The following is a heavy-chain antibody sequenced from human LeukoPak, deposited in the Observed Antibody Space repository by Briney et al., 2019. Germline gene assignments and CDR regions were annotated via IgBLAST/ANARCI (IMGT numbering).Heavy chain of an antibody. CDR3: ARVPEPNSSGPRYSYMHV. V-gene: IGHV3-30*02. CDR1: GFTFSSYG. Sequence: QPGGSLRLSCAASGFTFSSYGMHWVRQAPGKGLEWVAFIRYDGSEKYNADSVKGRFTISRDNSKNTLYLQMNSLRAGDTAVYFCARVPEPNSSGPRYSYMHVWGEGTTVTVAS. CDR2: IRYDGSEK. D-gene: IGHD3-22*01. J-gene: IGHJ6*03.